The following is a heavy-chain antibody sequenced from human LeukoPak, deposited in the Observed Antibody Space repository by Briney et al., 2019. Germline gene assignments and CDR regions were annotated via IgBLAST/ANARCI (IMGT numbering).Heavy chain of an antibody. D-gene: IGHD3-22*01. Sequence: GRSLRLSCAASGFTFSDYYMSWIRQAPGKGLEWVSYISSSSSYTNYADSVKGRFTISGDNAKNSLYLQMNSLRAEDTAVYYCARIRYYYDSSGYYYPYYFDYWGQGTLVTVSS. CDR2: ISSSSSYT. V-gene: IGHV3-11*03. J-gene: IGHJ4*02. CDR3: ARIRYYYDSSGYYYPYYFDY. CDR1: GFTFSDYY.